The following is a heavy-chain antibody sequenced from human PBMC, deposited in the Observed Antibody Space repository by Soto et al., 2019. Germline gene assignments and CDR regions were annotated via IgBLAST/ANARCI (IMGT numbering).Heavy chain of an antibody. D-gene: IGHD1-7*01. V-gene: IGHV4-4*02. CDR2: IYRTGSN. CDR3: ASRDPGTSVDY. J-gene: IGHJ4*02. CDR1: GGSFTSNNW. Sequence: QVQLQESGPGLVKPSGTLSLTCAVSGGSFTSNNWWTWVRQPPGQGLEWIGEIYRTGSNNYNPSRKSRVTISLDKSENQFSLKVTSLTAADTAVYYCASRDPGTSVDYWGQGTLVTVSS.